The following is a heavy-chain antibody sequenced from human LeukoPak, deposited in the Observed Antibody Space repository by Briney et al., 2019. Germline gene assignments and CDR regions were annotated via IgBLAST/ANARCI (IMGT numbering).Heavy chain of an antibody. CDR1: GGSFSGYY. D-gene: IGHD3-16*01. J-gene: IGHJ4*02. V-gene: IGHV4-34*01. CDR3: ARGKVWGSSPYYFDY. Sequence: SETLSLTCAVYGGSFSGYYWSWIRQPPGKGLEWIGEINHSGSTNYNPSLKSRVTISVDTSKNQFSLKLSSVTAADTAVYYCARGKVWGSSPYYFDYWGQGTLVTGSS. CDR2: INHSGST.